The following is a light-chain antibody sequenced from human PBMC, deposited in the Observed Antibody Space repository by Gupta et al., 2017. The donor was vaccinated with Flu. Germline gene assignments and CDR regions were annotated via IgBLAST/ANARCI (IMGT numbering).Light chain of an antibody. J-gene: IGLJ1*01. CDR2: GNS. Sequence: QSVLTQPPSVSGAPGQRVTISCTGSSSNIGAGFDVHWYQQPPGTALKLLIYGNSNRPAAAPDRFSDSDSATSATLSIPGVEAEDEDDYYSQAADSSLYVFGTGTKVTVL. CDR3: QAADSSLYV. V-gene: IGLV1-40*01. CDR1: SSNIGAGFD.